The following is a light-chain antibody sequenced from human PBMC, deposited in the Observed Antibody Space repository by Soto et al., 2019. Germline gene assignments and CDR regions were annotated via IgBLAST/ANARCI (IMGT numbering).Light chain of an antibody. V-gene: IGKV3-20*01. CDR3: QQYSDLPMT. CDR2: GAS. CDR1: QSVSSN. Sequence: EIVLTQYPATLSVSPGERATLSCRASQSVSSNLAWYQQKPGQAPRLLIYGASRRATGIPDRFSGSASGTDFTLTISRLEPEDFAVYFCQQYSDLPMTFGQGTRLEIK. J-gene: IGKJ5*01.